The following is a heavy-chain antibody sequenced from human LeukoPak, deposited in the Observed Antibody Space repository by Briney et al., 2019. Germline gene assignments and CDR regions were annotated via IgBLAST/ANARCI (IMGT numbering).Heavy chain of an antibody. V-gene: IGHV4-59*01. J-gene: IGHJ6*02. CDR1: GGSISSYY. D-gene: IGHD3-3*01. Sequence: PSETLSLTCTVSGGSISSYYWSWIRQPPGKGLEWIGYIYYSGSTNYNPSLKSRVTISVDTSKNQFSLKLSSVTAADTAVYYCARDSYDFWSGYYPPGYYYYGMDVRGQGTTVTVSS. CDR3: ARDSYDFWSGYYPPGYYYYGMDV. CDR2: IYYSGST.